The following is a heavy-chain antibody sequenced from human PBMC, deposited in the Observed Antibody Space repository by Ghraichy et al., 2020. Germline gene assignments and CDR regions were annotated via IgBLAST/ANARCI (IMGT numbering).Heavy chain of an antibody. D-gene: IGHD3-3*01. V-gene: IGHV3-30*18. J-gene: IGHJ6*02. CDR1: GFTFSSYG. Sequence: GGSLRLSCAASGFTFSSYGMHWVRQAPGKGLEWVAVISYDGSNKYYADSVKGRFTISRDNSKNTLYLQMNSLRAEDTAVYYCAKDSDYDFWSGYPPCMDVWGQGTTVTVSS. CDR3: AKDSDYDFWSGYPPCMDV. CDR2: ISYDGSNK.